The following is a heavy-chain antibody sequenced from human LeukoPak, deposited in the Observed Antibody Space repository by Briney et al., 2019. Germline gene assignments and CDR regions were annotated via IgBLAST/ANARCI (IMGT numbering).Heavy chain of an antibody. CDR2: ISATGGEI. Sequence: GGSLRLSCAASGFTFSSYAMHWVRQAPGRRPDWVSSISATGGEIFYADSVKGRFTISRDNSNNMVYLQMDSLRTDDTALYYCVRRDIYTTSSWGAFDIWGQGTLVTVSS. CDR3: VRRDIYTTSSWGAFDI. J-gene: IGHJ3*02. CDR1: GFTFSSYA. V-gene: IGHV3-23*01. D-gene: IGHD6-6*01.